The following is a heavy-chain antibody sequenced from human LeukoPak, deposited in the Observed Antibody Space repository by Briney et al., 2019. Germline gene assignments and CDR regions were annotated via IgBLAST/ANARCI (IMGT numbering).Heavy chain of an antibody. D-gene: IGHD5-24*01. V-gene: IGHV3-66*01. CDR3: ASRYGTDVYNSFDC. J-gene: IGHJ4*02. CDR1: GFTVSNNY. Sequence: GGSLRLSCAASGFTVSNNYMNWVRQAPGKGLEWVSVIYSGGNTYYADSVKGRFTISRDNSKNTLYLQMNSLRVEDTAVYYCASRYGTDVYNSFDCWGQGTLVTVSS. CDR2: IYSGGNT.